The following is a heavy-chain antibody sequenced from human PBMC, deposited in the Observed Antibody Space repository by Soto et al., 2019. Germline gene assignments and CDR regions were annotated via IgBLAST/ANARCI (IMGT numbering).Heavy chain of an antibody. V-gene: IGHV3-73*01. D-gene: IGHD2-8*01. Sequence: GGSLRLSCAASGFTFSGSAMHWVRQASGKGLEWVGRIRGKANSYATAYAASVKGRFTISRDDSKNTAYLQMNSLKTEDTAVYYCTRQYCTNGVCYTGGDYYGMDVWGQGTTVTVSS. J-gene: IGHJ6*02. CDR3: TRQYCTNGVCYTGGDYYGMDV. CDR1: GFTFSGSA. CDR2: IRGKANSYAT.